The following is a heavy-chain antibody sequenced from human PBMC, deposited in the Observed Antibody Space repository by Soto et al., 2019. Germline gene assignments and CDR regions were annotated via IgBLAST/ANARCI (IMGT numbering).Heavy chain of an antibody. CDR1: GFTFGSYA. J-gene: IGHJ4*01. CDR2: ISYDGSNK. V-gene: IGHV3-30-3*01. D-gene: IGHD3-10*01. CDR3: ARDREYYGSGSQNYFDS. Sequence: GGSLRLSCAASGFTFGSYAMHWVRQAPGKGLEWVAVISYDGSNKYYADSVKGRFTISRDNSKNTLYLQMNSLRAEDTAVYYCARDREYYGSGSQNYFDSWGQGTLVTVSS.